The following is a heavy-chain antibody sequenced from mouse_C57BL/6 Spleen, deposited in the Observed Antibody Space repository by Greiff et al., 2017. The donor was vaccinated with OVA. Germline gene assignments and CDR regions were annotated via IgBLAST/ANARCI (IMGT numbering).Heavy chain of an antibody. J-gene: IGHJ2*01. CDR3: ARWGTGTHY. CDR1: GYTFTSYW. D-gene: IGHD4-1*01. V-gene: IGHV1-50*01. CDR2: IDPSDSYT. Sequence: VQLQQPGAELVKPGASVKLSCKASGYTFTSYWMQWVKQRPGQGLEWIGEIDPSDSYTNYNQKFKGKATLTVDTSSSTAYMQLSSLTSEDSAVYYCARWGTGTHYWGQGTTLTVSS.